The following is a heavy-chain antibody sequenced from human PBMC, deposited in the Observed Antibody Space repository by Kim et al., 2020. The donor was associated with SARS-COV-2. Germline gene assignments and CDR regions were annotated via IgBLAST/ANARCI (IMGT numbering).Heavy chain of an antibody. CDR2: IWYDGSNK. J-gene: IGHJ5*02. Sequence: GGSLRLSCAASGFTFSSYGMHWVRQAPGKGLEWVAVIWYDGSNKYYADSVKGRFTISRDNSKNTLYLQMNSLRAEDTAVYYCARDGITMVRGAPNWFDPWGQGTLVTVSS. D-gene: IGHD3-10*01. CDR1: GFTFSSYG. V-gene: IGHV3-33*01. CDR3: ARDGITMVRGAPNWFDP.